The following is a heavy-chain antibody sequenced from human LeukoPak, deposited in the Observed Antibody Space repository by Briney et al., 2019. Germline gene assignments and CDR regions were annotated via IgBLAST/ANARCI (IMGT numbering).Heavy chain of an antibody. CDR3: AAEDYFNNYHMDV. CDR2: IRTKAHDYAT. V-gene: IGHV3-73*01. CDR1: GFTLSASA. J-gene: IGHJ6*03. Sequence: GGSLRLSCAGSGFTLSASAVHWVRQASGKGLEWIGRIRTKAHDYATTYAASVKGRFTVSRDDSKNTAYLQINSLKTEDTAVYYCAAEDYFNNYHMDVWVKGTTVTVSS.